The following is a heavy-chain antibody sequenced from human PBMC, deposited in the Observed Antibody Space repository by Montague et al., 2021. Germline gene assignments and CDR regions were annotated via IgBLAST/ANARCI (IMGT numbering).Heavy chain of an antibody. J-gene: IGHJ5*02. V-gene: IGHV4-59*08. D-gene: IGHD3-10*01. CDR2: MFYGGAT. CDR1: SGSIFHAH. CDR3: AKQDYFVSGTSYKGFDP. Sequence: SETPSLTCTVSSGSIFHAHWSWVRQPPGKGLEWLGSMFYGGATSNNPSLKSRVTMSIDTSTNQFSLKLSFVTAADTAVYYCAKQDYFVSGTSYKGFDPWGQGALVTVSS.